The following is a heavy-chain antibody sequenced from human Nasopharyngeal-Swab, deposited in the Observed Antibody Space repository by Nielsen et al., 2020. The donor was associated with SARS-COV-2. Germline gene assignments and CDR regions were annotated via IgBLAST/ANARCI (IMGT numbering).Heavy chain of an antibody. J-gene: IGHJ4*02. Sequence: GSLRLSCSVFGGSISNYHWNWIRQPPGKGLEWIGYIYYSGSTNYNPSLKSRVTISVDTSKNQFSLKLSSVTAADTAVYYCARRGEGYGDYLDYWGQGTLVTVSS. V-gene: IGHV4-59*08. CDR2: IYYSGST. D-gene: IGHD4-17*01. CDR3: ARRGEGYGDYLDY. CDR1: GGSISNYH.